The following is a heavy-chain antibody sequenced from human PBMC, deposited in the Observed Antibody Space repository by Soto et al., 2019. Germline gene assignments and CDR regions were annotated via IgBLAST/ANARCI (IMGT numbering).Heavy chain of an antibody. CDR2: INHSGST. CDR1: GGSFSGYY. D-gene: IGHD1-1*01. V-gene: IGHV4-34*01. CDR3: ARATTSDYYGMDV. J-gene: IGHJ6*02. Sequence: KPSETLSLTCAVYGGSFSGYYWSWIRQPPGKGLEWIGKINHSGSTNYNPSLKSRVTISVDTSKNQFSLKLSSVTAADTAVYYCARATTSDYYGMDVWGQGTMVTVSS.